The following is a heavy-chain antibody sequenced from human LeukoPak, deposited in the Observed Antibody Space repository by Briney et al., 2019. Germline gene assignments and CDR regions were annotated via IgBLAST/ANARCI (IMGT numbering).Heavy chain of an antibody. Sequence: GGSLRLSCAASGFTFSDYYMSWIRQAPGKGLVWVSYISSSGSTIYYADSVKGRFTISRDNAKNSLYLQMNSLRAEDTAVYYCARDSRLPAYYYYYGMDVWGQGTTVTVSS. CDR1: GFTFSDYY. CDR2: ISSSGSTI. V-gene: IGHV3-11*01. CDR3: ARDSRLPAYYYYYGMDV. J-gene: IGHJ6*02. D-gene: IGHD2-2*01.